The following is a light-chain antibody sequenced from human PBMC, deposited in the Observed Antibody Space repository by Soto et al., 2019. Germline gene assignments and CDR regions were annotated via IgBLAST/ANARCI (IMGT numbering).Light chain of an antibody. CDR2: AAS. CDR1: QSISSY. Sequence: DIQMTQSPSSLSASVGDRVTITCRASQSISSYLNWYQQKPGKAPKLLIYAASSLQSGVPSRFSGSGSGTDFTLTISSLQPEDFATYYCQPSYSGFTFGPGTKVDIK. V-gene: IGKV1-39*01. CDR3: QPSYSGFT. J-gene: IGKJ3*01.